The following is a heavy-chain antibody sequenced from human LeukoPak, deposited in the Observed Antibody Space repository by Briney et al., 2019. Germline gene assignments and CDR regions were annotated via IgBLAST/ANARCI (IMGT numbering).Heavy chain of an antibody. D-gene: IGHD3-22*01. CDR1: GYTFRRYG. CDR2: ISAYNGHT. Sequence: GASVKVSCKASGYTFRRYGISWVRQAPGQGLEWMGWISAYNGHTNYAQNLQGRVTMTTDTSTNTAYMELRSLRSDDTAAYYCARYYDSSGPNYYGMDVWGQGTTVTVFS. J-gene: IGHJ6*02. CDR3: ARYYDSSGPNYYGMDV. V-gene: IGHV1-18*01.